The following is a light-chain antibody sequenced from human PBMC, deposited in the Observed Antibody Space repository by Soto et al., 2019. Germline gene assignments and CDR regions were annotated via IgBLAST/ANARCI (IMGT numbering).Light chain of an antibody. CDR1: SGHGNYV. Sequence: QLVLTQSPSASASLGASAKLTCTLSSGHGNYVIAWHQQQPEKGPRYLMKVKSDGSHSKGDGIPDRFSGSSSGAERYLAISSLQSEDEADYFCQTWDTGIVVFGGGTKVTVL. CDR3: QTWDTGIVV. CDR2: VKSDGSH. J-gene: IGLJ2*01. V-gene: IGLV4-69*01.